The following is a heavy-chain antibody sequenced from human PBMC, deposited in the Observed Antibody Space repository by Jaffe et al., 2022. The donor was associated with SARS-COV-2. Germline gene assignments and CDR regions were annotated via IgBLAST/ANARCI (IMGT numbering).Heavy chain of an antibody. CDR2: SSTSGGTT. CDR1: GFTFSDYY. V-gene: IGHV3-11*01. Sequence: QVQLVESGGGLVKPGGSLRLSCAASGFTFSDYYMSWIRQTPGKGLEWVSYSSTSGGTTHYADSVKGRFTISRDNAKNSVYLQMNSLRAEDTAVYYCARSSSAFYLNFDHWGQGTLVTVSS. D-gene: IGHD6-19*01. CDR3: ARSSSAFYLNFDH. J-gene: IGHJ4*02.